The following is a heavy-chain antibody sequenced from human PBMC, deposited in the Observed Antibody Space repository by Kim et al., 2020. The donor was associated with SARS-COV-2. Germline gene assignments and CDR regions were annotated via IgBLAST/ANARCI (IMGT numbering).Heavy chain of an antibody. J-gene: IGHJ4*02. CDR2: INHSGST. V-gene: IGHV4-34*01. D-gene: IGHD6-13*01. Sequence: SETRSLTCAVYGGSFSGYYWSWIRQPPGKGLEWIGEINHSGSTNYNPSLKSRVTISVDTSKNQFSLKLSSVTAADTAVYYCASYSSIWYGYWGQGTLVTVSS. CDR3: ASYSSIWYGY. CDR1: GGSFSGYY.